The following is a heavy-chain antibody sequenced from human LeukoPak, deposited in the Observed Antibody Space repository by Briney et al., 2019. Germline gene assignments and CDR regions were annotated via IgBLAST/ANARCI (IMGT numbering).Heavy chain of an antibody. J-gene: IGHJ4*02. Sequence: SETLSLTCTVSGGSISSHYWSWIRQPPGKGLEWIGSMYYSGSTNYNPSLKSRVTISVDTSKNQFSLKLNSVPAADTAVYHCVRGGVYFDYWGQGTLVTVSS. CDR1: GGSISSHY. CDR2: MYYSGST. V-gene: IGHV4-59*11. D-gene: IGHD3-16*01. CDR3: VRGGVYFDY.